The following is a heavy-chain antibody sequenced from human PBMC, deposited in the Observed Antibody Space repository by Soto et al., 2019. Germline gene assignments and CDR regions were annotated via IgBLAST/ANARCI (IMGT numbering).Heavy chain of an antibody. CDR2: INHSGST. CDR3: ARGRPGLLFY. J-gene: IGHJ4*02. CDR1: GGSFSVYY. V-gene: IGHV4-34*01. Sequence: QVQLQQWGAGLLKPSETLSLTCAVYGGSFSVYYWSWIRQPPGKGLEWIGEINHSGSTNYNPSLKSRVTISVDTSKNQFSLKLSSVTAADTAVYYCARGRPGLLFYWGQGTLVTVSS.